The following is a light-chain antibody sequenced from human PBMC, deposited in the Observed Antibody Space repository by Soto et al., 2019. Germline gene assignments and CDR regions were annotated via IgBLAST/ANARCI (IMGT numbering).Light chain of an antibody. Sequence: IHMTQSPSSLSASGGDIVTITFRASQSISSYLNWYQQKPGKAPKLLIYAASSLQSGVQSRFSGSGSGTDFTLTISSLQAEDVAIYYCQQHFTAPLTFGGGTKVDIK. V-gene: IGKV1-39*01. J-gene: IGKJ4*01. CDR1: QSISSY. CDR3: QQHFTAPLT. CDR2: AAS.